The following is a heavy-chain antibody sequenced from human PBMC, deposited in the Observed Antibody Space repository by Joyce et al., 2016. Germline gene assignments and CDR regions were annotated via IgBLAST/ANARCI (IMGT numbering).Heavy chain of an antibody. CDR1: GFTFSAYE. V-gene: IGHV3-13*05. J-gene: IGHJ3*02. CDR2: SGTAGDP. D-gene: IGHD3-16*01. CDR3: ARERGGGMSAFDI. Sequence: EVQLVEAGGALVQPGGSLRLSCAASGFTFSAYEIHWVRQTTGKGLEGVSASGTAGDPYYAGSVKGRFTISRENAKSSLFLQMNSLRAEDTAVYYCARERGGGMSAFDIWGQGTMVTVSS.